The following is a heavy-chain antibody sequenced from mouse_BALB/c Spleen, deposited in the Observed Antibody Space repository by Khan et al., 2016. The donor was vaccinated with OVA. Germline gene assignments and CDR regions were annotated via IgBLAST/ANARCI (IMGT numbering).Heavy chain of an antibody. CDR2: IYPGSGKT. D-gene: IGHD2-12*01. CDR3: TRSYDDIYAMDY. V-gene: IGHV1-77*01. Sequence: QVRLQQSGAELARPGASVKLSCKASGYTFTDYYINWVKQRTGQGLEWIGEIYPGSGKTHYNEKFKGKATLTADKSSSTAYMQLSSLTFEDSAVYFCTRSYDDIYAMDYGGQGTSVTVSS. J-gene: IGHJ4*01. CDR1: GYTFTDYY.